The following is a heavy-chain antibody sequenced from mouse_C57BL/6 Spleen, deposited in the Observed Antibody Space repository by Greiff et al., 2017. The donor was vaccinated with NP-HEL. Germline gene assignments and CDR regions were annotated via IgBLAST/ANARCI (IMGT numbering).Heavy chain of an antibody. CDR1: GFSFSSYA. Sequence: EVQLVGSGGGFVKPGGAPKLSCAASGFSFSSYALSWVFPTPEKRLGWVATISDGGSYTYYPDNVKGRFTISRDNAKNNLYLQMSHLKSEDTAMYYCARDGNYWFAYWGQGTLVTVSA. CDR3: ARDGNYWFAY. V-gene: IGHV5-4*01. D-gene: IGHD2-1*01. J-gene: IGHJ3*01. CDR2: ISDGGSYT.